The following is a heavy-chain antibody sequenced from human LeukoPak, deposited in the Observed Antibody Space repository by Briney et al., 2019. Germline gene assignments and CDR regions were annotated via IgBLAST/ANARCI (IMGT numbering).Heavy chain of an antibody. D-gene: IGHD3-16*02. V-gene: IGHV3-33*01. CDR2: IWYDGSNK. Sequence: SCKASGYTFASFGISWVRQAPGKGLEWVAVIWYDGSNKYYADSVKGRFTISRDNSKNTLYLQMNSLRAEDTAVYYCAREAGYDYVWGSYRGPFDYWGQGTLVTVSS. J-gene: IGHJ4*02. CDR1: GYTFASFG. CDR3: AREAGYDYVWGSYRGPFDY.